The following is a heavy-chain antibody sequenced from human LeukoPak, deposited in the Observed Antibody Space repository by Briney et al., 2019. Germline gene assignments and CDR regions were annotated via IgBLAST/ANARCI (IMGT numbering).Heavy chain of an antibody. Sequence: SQTLSLTRAISGDSISSKGASWNWLRQSPSRGLEWLGRTYYRSKWYNDYALSVTSRIIIRQDTSKNQVSLHLNSVTPEDTAVYYCARDSTGYQVGHDAFNIWGQGTMVTVSS. CDR1: GDSISSKGAS. D-gene: IGHD1-1*01. V-gene: IGHV6-1*01. CDR2: TYYRSKWYN. J-gene: IGHJ3*02. CDR3: ARDSTGYQVGHDAFNI.